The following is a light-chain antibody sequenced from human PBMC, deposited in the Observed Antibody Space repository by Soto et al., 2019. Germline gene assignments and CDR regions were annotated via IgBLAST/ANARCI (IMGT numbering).Light chain of an antibody. J-gene: IGLJ3*02. CDR2: GVS. Sequence: QSVLTQPRSVSGSPRQSVTISCTGTNSDVGGYNYVSWYQQYPGKAPKLMISGVSERPSGVPDRFSGSKSGNTASLTISGLQAEDEADYYCCSYVDTDTWVFGGGTKLTVL. V-gene: IGLV2-11*01. CDR3: CSYVDTDTWV. CDR1: NSDVGGYNY.